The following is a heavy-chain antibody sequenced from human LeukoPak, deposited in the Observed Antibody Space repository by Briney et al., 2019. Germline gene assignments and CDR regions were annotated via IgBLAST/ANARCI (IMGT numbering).Heavy chain of an antibody. D-gene: IGHD1-14*01. Sequence: GGCLRLSCAGSGFTFGGYGIHWFRQTPGKWLEWVAVIAYDGSRAFYADSVKGRFTISRDNSKNTMSVQMDDLRAEDTAVYYCTRYNNDHFDYWGQGTLATVSS. V-gene: IGHV3-33*01. CDR1: GFTFGGYG. J-gene: IGHJ4*02. CDR2: IAYDGSRA. CDR3: TRYNNDHFDY.